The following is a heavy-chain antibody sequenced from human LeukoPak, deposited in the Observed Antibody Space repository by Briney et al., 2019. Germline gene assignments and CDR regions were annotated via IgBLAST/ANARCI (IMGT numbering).Heavy chain of an antibody. CDR1: GGTFSSYA. Sequence: ASVKVSCKASGGTFSSYAISWVRQAPGQGLEWMGRIITIFGTANYAQKFQGRVTITTDESTSTAYMELSSLRSEDTAVYYCARGDYDFWSGYYANWFDPWGQGTLVTVSS. V-gene: IGHV1-69*05. CDR3: ARGDYDFWSGYYANWFDP. CDR2: IITIFGTA. D-gene: IGHD3-3*01. J-gene: IGHJ5*02.